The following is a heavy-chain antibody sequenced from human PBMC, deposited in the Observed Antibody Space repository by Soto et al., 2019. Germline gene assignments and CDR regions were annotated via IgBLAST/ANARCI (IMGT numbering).Heavy chain of an antibody. CDR3: ARDHYVYDILTGYGYYYGMDV. J-gene: IGHJ6*02. CDR1: GYSISSNNW. Sequence: PSETLSLTCAFSGYSISSNNWLVWIRQPPGKGLEWIGYIYYSGTTYYNPSLKSRVTISVDRSKNQFSLKLSSVTAADTAVYYCARDHYVYDILTGYGYYYGMDVWGQGTTVTVSS. V-gene: IGHV4-28*03. CDR2: IYYSGTT. D-gene: IGHD3-9*01.